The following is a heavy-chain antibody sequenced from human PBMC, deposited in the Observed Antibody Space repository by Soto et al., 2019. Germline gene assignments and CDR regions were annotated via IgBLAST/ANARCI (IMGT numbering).Heavy chain of an antibody. Sequence: QVQLVESGGGLVKPGGSLRLSCAASGFTFSDYYMSWIRQAPGKGLEWVSYISSSGSTIYYADSVKGRFTISRDNAKNSLYLQMNSLRAEDTAVYYCATDIVVVPAAIWEGDYWGQGTLVTVSS. D-gene: IGHD2-2*02. CDR3: ATDIVVVPAAIWEGDY. V-gene: IGHV3-11*01. CDR2: ISSSGSTI. CDR1: GFTFSDYY. J-gene: IGHJ4*02.